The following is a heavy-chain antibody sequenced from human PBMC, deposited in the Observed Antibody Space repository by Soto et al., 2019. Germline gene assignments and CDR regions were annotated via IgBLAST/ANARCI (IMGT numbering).Heavy chain of an antibody. CDR2: IYPGDSDT. D-gene: IGHD2-21*02. V-gene: IGHV5-51*01. CDR1: GYSFTSYW. J-gene: IGHJ4*02. CDR3: ARRALGGDCCNFGY. Sequence: PGESVKISCKGSGYSFTSYWIGWVRQMPGKCLDWMGIIYPGDSDTGYSPSFQGQVTISPEKSISTAYRQWSSLKASDTAMSYCARRALGGDCCNFGYRGQGTLGTVSS.